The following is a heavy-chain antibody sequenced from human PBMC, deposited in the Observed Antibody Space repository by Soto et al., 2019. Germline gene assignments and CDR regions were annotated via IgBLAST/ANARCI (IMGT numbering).Heavy chain of an antibody. CDR2: INHSGST. CDR3: AGGLWGFCRGGNCPLPPPPHYFDY. Sequence: SETLSLTCAVYGGSFSGYYWSWIRQPPGKGLEWIGEINHSGSTNYNPSLKSRVTISVDTSKNQFSLKLSSVTAADTAVYYCAGGLWGFCRGGNCPLPPPPHYFDYWGQGTLVTSP. CDR1: GGSFSGYY. V-gene: IGHV4-34*01. D-gene: IGHD2-15*01. J-gene: IGHJ4*02.